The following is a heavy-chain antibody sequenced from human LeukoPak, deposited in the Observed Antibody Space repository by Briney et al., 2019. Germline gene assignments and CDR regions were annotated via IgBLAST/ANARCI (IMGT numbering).Heavy chain of an antibody. CDR3: ASGSHIVPVDY. J-gene: IGHJ4*02. V-gene: IGHV3-48*01. CDR2: ISSSSRTA. Sequence: GGSLRLSCAVTGFTLSNYCMNWVRQAPAKGLEWVLYISSSSRTAYYAESVKGRYPISRDNAKTSLYLQMNRLRAEDTAVYYCASGSHIVPVDYWGQGTLVTVSS. CDR1: GFTLSNYC. D-gene: IGHD2-2*01.